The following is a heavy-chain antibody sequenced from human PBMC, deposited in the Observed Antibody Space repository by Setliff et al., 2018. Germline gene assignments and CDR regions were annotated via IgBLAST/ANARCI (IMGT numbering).Heavy chain of an antibody. Sequence: GASVKVSCKASGYTFTSYAMHWVRQAPGQRLEWMGWINAGNGNTKYSQKFQARVTITTDESTSTAYMELSSLRSEDTAVYYCARAPLLFGVVIADGMDVWGQGTTVTVSS. CDR3: ARAPLLFGVVIADGMDV. J-gene: IGHJ6*02. V-gene: IGHV1-3*01. CDR2: INAGNGNT. D-gene: IGHD3-3*01. CDR1: GYTFTSYA.